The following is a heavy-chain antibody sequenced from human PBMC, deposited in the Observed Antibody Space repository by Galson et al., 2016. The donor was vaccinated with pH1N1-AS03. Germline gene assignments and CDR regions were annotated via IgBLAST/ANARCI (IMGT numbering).Heavy chain of an antibody. J-gene: IGHJ3*02. CDR1: GFTLSSSA. CDR3: AKNRYYDSSADAFDI. Sequence: SLRLPCAASGFTLSSSAMSWVRQAPGKGLEWVSFISNSGATTHYADSVKGRFTISRENSRNTLYLQMNSLRDEDTAVYYCAKNRYYDSSADAFDIWGQGTLVTVSS. V-gene: IGHV3-23*01. D-gene: IGHD3-22*01. CDR2: ISNSGATT.